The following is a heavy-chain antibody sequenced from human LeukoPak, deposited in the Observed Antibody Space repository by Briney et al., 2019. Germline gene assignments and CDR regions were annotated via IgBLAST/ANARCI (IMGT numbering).Heavy chain of an antibody. V-gene: IGHV3-23*01. Sequence: PGGSLRLSCAASGFTFSSYTVNWVRQAPGKGLELVSGITGSGGFTYYADSVKGRFTISRDNSKNTLYLQMTSLRAEDTAVYYCAKDRELPYFDYWGQGTLVTVSS. CDR3: AKDRELPYFDY. D-gene: IGHD1-26*01. J-gene: IGHJ4*02. CDR2: ITGSGGFT. CDR1: GFTFSSYT.